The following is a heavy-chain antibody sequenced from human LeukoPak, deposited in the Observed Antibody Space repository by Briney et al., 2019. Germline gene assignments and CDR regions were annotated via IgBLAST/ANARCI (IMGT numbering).Heavy chain of an antibody. CDR2: ISYSGST. V-gene: IGHV4-59*01. J-gene: IGHJ1*01. D-gene: IGHD3-22*01. CDR3: AREYYDSSGYPAEYFQH. CDR1: GGSISSYY. Sequence: SETLSLTCTVSGGSISSYYWSWIRQPPGKGLEWIGYISYSGSTNYNPSLKSRVTIAVDTSKNQFSLKLNSVTAADTAVYYCAREYYDSSGYPAEYFQHWGQGTLVTVSS.